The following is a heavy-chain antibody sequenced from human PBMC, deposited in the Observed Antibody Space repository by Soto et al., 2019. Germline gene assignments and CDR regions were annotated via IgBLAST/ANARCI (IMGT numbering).Heavy chain of an antibody. CDR1: GYNFSDFG. Sequence: SVKVSCKASGYNFSDFGITWVRQAPGQGLEWMGWISGKNGNTNYAQKVQGRVTMTSDTSTSTAYMEVTGLTSEDTAVYYCARDSGGSGKATLDYWGQGTLVTVSS. CDR2: ISGKNGNT. D-gene: IGHD3-10*01. V-gene: IGHV1-18*04. CDR3: ARDSGGSGKATLDY. J-gene: IGHJ4*02.